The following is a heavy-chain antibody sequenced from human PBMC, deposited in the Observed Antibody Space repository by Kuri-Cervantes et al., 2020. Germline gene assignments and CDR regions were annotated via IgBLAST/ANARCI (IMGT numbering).Heavy chain of an antibody. CDR3: ARAKRSITPFDY. Sequence: SETLSLTCAVSGGPISSSNWWSWVRQPPGKGLEWIGEIYHSGSTNYNPSLKSRVTISVDKSKNQFSLKLSSVTAADTAVYYCARAKRSITPFDYWGQGTLVTVSS. V-gene: IGHV4-4*02. J-gene: IGHJ4*02. D-gene: IGHD2-15*01. CDR1: GGPISSSNW. CDR2: IYHSGST.